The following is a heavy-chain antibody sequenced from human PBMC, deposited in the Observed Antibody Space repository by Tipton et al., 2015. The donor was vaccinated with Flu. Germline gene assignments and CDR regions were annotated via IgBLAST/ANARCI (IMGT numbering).Heavy chain of an antibody. V-gene: IGHV4-38-2*02. D-gene: IGHD3-10*01. Sequence: TLSLTCSVSGYSIASDYYWGWIRQPPGKGLEWIGNLYHTGSTYYNPSLRSRVTILVDRSKNQFSLRLTSVTAADTAVYFCARDQGFGDGLTYDYYDLDVWGQGTSVTVSS. CDR1: GYSIASDYY. J-gene: IGHJ6*02. CDR2: LYHTGST. CDR3: ARDQGFGDGLTYDYYDLDV.